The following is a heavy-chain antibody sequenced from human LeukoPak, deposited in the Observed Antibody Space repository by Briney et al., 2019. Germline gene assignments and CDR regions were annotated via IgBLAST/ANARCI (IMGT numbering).Heavy chain of an antibody. V-gene: IGHV3-21*01. CDR2: ISSSSSYI. CDR3: ARDSFYYDSSGSDY. J-gene: IGHJ4*02. D-gene: IGHD3-22*01. Sequence: GGSLRLSCAASGFTFSSYSMNWVRQAPGKGLEWVSSISSSSSYIYYADSVKGRFTISRDNAKNSLYLQMNSLRAEDTAVYYCARDSFYYDSSGSDYWGQGTLVTVSS. CDR1: GFTFSSYS.